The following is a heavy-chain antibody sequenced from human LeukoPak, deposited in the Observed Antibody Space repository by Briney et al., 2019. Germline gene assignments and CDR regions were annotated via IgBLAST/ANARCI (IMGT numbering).Heavy chain of an antibody. CDR2: INQDGSEE. J-gene: IGHJ6*02. CDR1: GFNFRSFW. CDR3: SRETDYYYGMDV. Sequence: GGSLRLSCAASGFNFRSFWMGWLRQAPGSGLEWVANINQDGSEEHYVGSVQGRFSISRDNAKNSLILQMNSLRAEDTAVYYCSRETDYYYGMDVWGQGTTVTVSS. V-gene: IGHV3-7*01.